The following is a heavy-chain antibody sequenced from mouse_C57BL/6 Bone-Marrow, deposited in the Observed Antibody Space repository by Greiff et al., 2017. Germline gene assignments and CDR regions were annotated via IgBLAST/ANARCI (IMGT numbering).Heavy chain of an antibody. CDR2: INPNNGGT. J-gene: IGHJ1*03. Sequence: EVQLQQPGTELVKPGASVKIPCKASGYTFTDYNMDWVKQSHGKSLEWIGDINPNNGGTIYNQKFKGKATLTVDKSSSTAYMELRSLTSEDTAVYYCARNSLDYSNYLWYFDVWGTVTTVTVSS. V-gene: IGHV1-18*01. CDR3: ARNSLDYSNYLWYFDV. CDR1: GYTFTDYN. D-gene: IGHD2-5*01.